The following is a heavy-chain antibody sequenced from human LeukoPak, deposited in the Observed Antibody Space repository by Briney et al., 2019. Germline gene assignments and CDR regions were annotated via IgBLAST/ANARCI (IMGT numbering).Heavy chain of an antibody. CDR2: ISNGDDSI. D-gene: IGHD3-22*01. Sequence: GGSLRLSCAASGFTFSSYAMNWVRQAPGKGLEWVSHISNGDDSIYYADSVKGRFTISRDNARNSLYLQMNSLRAEDTAVYYCARHYYDSSGYYKGDYWGQGTLVTVSS. CDR1: GFTFSSYA. J-gene: IGHJ4*02. CDR3: ARHYYDSSGYYKGDY. V-gene: IGHV3-48*03.